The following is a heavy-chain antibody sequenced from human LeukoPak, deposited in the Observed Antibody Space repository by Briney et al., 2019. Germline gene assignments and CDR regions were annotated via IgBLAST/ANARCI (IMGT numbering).Heavy chain of an antibody. V-gene: IGHV1-46*01. CDR1: GYTFTNYH. J-gene: IGHJ4*02. CDR3: ARGPNGYFDY. Sequence: ASVKVSCKASGYTFTNYHMHWVRQAPGQGLEWMGIINPSGGFTTYAQNFRGRVTMTRDTSTSTVYMEVSSLRSEDTAVYYCARGPNGYFDYWGQGTLVTVSS. D-gene: IGHD2-8*01. CDR2: INPSGGFT.